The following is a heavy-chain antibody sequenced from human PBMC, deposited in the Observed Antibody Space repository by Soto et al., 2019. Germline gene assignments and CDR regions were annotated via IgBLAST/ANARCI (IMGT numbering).Heavy chain of an antibody. CDR2: MNTNSGNT. D-gene: IGHD1-1*01. CDR3: ASGGRGYTYWFDP. V-gene: IGHV1-8*01. CDR1: GYTFTSYD. Sequence: QVPLVQSGAEVKKPGASVKVSCKASGYTFTSYDINWVRQATGQGLEWMGWMNTNSGNTGYAQKFQVRVTMTRNTSISTAHRELSSLTSEDTSVYYCASGGRGYTYWFDPWCQGTLVTVSS. J-gene: IGHJ5*02.